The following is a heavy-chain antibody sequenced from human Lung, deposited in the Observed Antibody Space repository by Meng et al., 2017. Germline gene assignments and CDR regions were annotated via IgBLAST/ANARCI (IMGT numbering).Heavy chain of an antibody. CDR3: AKKSSYSSGWYAL. V-gene: IGHV3-23*01. CDR1: GFTFSSYA. D-gene: IGHD6-19*01. CDR2: ISGSGGST. Sequence: GGSLRLSCAASGFTFSSYAMSWVRQAPGKGREWVSAISGSGGSTYYADSVKGRFTISRDNSKNTLYLQMNSLRAEDTAVYYCAKKSSYSSGWYALWGQGTLVTVSS. J-gene: IGHJ4*02.